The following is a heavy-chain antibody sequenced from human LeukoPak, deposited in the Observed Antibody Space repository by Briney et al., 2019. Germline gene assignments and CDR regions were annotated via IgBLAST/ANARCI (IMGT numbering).Heavy chain of an antibody. CDR1: GFTFSIYS. D-gene: IGHD3-16*02. Sequence: GGSLRLSCAASGFTFSIYSMNWVRQAPGKGLEWVSYISSSSSTIYYADSVKGRFTISRDNAKNSLYLQMNSLRAEDTAVYYCARDLGGITFGGVIVTYFDYWGQGTLVTVSS. V-gene: IGHV3-48*01. J-gene: IGHJ4*02. CDR3: ARDLGGITFGGVIVTYFDY. CDR2: ISSSSSTI.